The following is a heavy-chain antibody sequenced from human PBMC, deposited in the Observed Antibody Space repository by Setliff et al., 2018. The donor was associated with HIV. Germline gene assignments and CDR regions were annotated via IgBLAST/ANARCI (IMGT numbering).Heavy chain of an antibody. CDR1: GGSISSYY. CDR3: ARGHMLITYYYYYYMDV. V-gene: IGHV4-59*01. D-gene: IGHD3-10*02. CDR2: IYYSGST. J-gene: IGHJ6*03. Sequence: SETLSLTCTVSGGSISSYYWSWIRQPPGKGLEWIGYIYYSGSTNYNPSLKSRVTISVDTSKNQFSLKLSSVTAADTAVDYCARGHMLITYYYYYYMDVWGKGTTVTVSS.